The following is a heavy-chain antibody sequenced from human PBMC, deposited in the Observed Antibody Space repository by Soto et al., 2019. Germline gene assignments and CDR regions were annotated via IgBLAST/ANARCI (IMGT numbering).Heavy chain of an antibody. D-gene: IGHD2-2*01. J-gene: IGHJ2*01. CDR1: GYTFTSYG. CDR3: ARRCSSTRCLEL. V-gene: IGHV1-18*01. CDR2: ISGYNGST. Sequence: QVQLVQSGAEVKKPGASVKVSCKASGYTFTSYGICWVRQAPGQGLEWMGWISGYNGSTNYAQNLQGRVTMTTDTSTSTVYMELRSLRSDDTAVYYCARRCSSTRCLELWGRGTLVIVSS.